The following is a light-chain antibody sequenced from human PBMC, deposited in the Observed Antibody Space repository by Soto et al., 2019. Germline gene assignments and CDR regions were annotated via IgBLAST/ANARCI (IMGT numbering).Light chain of an antibody. V-gene: IGKV3-20*01. CDR3: QHYGSSPLT. CDR2: GAS. J-gene: IGKJ2*01. CDR1: QSVSSSY. Sequence: EIVLTQSPGTLSLSPGERATLSCRASQSVSSSYLAWYQHKPGQAPRLLIYGASSRATGIPDRFSGSGSGTDFTRTISRLEPEDFVVYYCQHYGSSPLTFGQGTKLEIK.